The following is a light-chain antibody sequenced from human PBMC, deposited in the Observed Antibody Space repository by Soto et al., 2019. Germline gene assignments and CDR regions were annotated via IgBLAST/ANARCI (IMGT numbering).Light chain of an antibody. CDR1: QSLSSGY. CDR3: QQYGSSPT. J-gene: IGKJ1*01. V-gene: IGKV3-20*01. CDR2: DAS. Sequence: EIVLTQSPGTLSLSPGERVTLSCRASQSLSSGYLAWYQQKFGQAPRLLIYDASRRATGIPERFSGSGSGTDFTLTINRLEPEDFAVYYCQQYGSSPTFGRGTKVDIK.